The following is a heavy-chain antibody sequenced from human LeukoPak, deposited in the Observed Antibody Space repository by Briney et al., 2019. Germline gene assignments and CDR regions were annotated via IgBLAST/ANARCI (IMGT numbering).Heavy chain of an antibody. CDR2: IYSGGST. V-gene: IGHV3-53*01. CDR1: GFTFSSNY. CDR3: AREVGYNWDYYYYMDV. J-gene: IGHJ6*03. D-gene: IGHD5-24*01. Sequence: GGSLRLSCAASGFTFSSNYMSWVRQAPGKGLEWVSVIYSGGSTYYADSVKGRFTISRDNSKNTLYLQMNSLRAEDTAVYYCAREVGYNWDYYYYMDVWGKGTTVTISS.